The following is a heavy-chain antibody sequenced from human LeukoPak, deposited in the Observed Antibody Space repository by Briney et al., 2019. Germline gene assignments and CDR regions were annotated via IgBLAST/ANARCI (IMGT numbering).Heavy chain of an antibody. V-gene: IGHV3-7*01. Sequence: GGSLRLSCAASGFTFSSYWMTWVRQAPGKGLEWVANIREDGSEKYYVDSVKGRFTISRDNAKNSLYLQMNSLRAEDTAVYYCARDRRRYNWNYGYYMDVWGKGTTVTVSS. J-gene: IGHJ6*03. CDR1: GFTFSSYW. D-gene: IGHD1-7*01. CDR2: IREDGSEK. CDR3: ARDRRRYNWNYGYYMDV.